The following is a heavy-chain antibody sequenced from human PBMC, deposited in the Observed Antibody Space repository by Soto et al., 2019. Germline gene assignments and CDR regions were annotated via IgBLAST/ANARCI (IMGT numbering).Heavy chain of an antibody. D-gene: IGHD3-10*01. Sequence: GGSLRLSCAASGFTFSSYGMHWVRQAPGKGLEWVAVIWYDGSNKYYADSVKGRFTISRDNSKNTLYLQMNSLRAEDTAVYYCAREGGLLLMEFGDPVYYMDVWGKGTTVTVSS. V-gene: IGHV3-33*01. CDR3: AREGGLLLMEFGDPVYYMDV. CDR1: GFTFSSYG. J-gene: IGHJ6*03. CDR2: IWYDGSNK.